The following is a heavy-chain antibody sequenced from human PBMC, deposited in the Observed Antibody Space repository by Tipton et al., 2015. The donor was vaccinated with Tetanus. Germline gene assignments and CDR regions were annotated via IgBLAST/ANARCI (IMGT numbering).Heavy chain of an antibody. Sequence: QLVQSGAEVKKPGSSVKVSCKASGGTFSSYAISWVRQAPGQGLEWMGGIIPIFGTANYAQKFQGRVTITAGKSTRTAYMELSSLRSEDTAVYYCARRRAYYDSSGLGHWGQGTLVTVSS. CDR3: ARRRAYYDSSGLGH. V-gene: IGHV1-69*06. CDR2: IIPIFGTA. CDR1: GGTFSSYA. J-gene: IGHJ4*02. D-gene: IGHD3-22*01.